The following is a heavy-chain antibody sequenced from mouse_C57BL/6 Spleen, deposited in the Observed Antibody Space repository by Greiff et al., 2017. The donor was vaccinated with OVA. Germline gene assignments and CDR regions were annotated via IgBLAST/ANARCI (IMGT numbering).Heavy chain of an antibody. J-gene: IGHJ2*01. CDR1: GFTFTDYY. CDR3: ARSYYSNYFDY. D-gene: IGHD2-5*01. Sequence: EVMLVESGGGLVQPGGSLSLSCAASGFTFTDYYMSWVRQPPGKALEWLGFIRNKANGYTTAYSASVKGRFTISRDNSQSILYLQMNALRAEDSATYYCARSYYSNYFDYWGQGTTLTVSS. V-gene: IGHV7-3*01. CDR2: IRNKANGYTT.